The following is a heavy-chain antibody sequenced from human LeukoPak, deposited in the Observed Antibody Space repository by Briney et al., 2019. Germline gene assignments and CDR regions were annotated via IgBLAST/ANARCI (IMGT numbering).Heavy chain of an antibody. Sequence: SETLSLTCAVYGGSFSDYSWNWIRQPPGKGLEWIGEINHSGSTNFNPSLKSRVTISLDTSKNQFSLKLSSVTAADTAVYYCARFFYYGSGSYSPFDPWGQGTLVTVSS. CDR1: GGSFSDYS. J-gene: IGHJ5*02. D-gene: IGHD3-10*01. CDR3: ARFFYYGSGSYSPFDP. V-gene: IGHV4-34*01. CDR2: INHSGST.